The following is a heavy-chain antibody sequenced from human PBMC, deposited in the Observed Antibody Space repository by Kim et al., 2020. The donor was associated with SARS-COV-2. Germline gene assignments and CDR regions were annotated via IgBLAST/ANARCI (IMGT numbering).Heavy chain of an antibody. V-gene: IGHV3-33*01. CDR2: IWSDESRK. J-gene: IGHJ4*02. D-gene: IGHD2-15*01. Sequence: GGSLRLSCTMSGIAFSPSGMHWVRQAPGKGLEWVAMIWSDESRKYYADSVKGRFTISRDNSERMLYLQMNSLRADDTAVYYWGRDRGVVAIDYWGQGSLVTVSS. CDR3: GRDRGVVAIDY. CDR1: GIAFSPSG.